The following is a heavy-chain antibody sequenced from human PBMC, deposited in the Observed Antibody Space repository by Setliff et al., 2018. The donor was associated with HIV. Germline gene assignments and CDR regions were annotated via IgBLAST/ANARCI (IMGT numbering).Heavy chain of an antibody. CDR3: ARDLSHRTTGYYYGMDV. J-gene: IGHJ6*02. V-gene: IGHV4-4*02. CDR2: IYHSGST. D-gene: IGHD1-7*01. Sequence: SETLSLTCAVSGGSISSSNWWSWVRQPPGKGLEWIGEIYHSGSTNYNPSLKSRVTISVDKSKNQFSLKLSSVTAAGTAVYYCARDLSHRTTGYYYGMDVWGQGTTVTVSS. CDR1: GGSISSSNW.